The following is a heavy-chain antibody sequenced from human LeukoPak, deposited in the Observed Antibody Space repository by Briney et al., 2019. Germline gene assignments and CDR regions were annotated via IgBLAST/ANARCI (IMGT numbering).Heavy chain of an antibody. CDR3: ARHVGVQRDFDY. CDR1: GGSISSSSYY. V-gene: IGHV4-39*01. J-gene: IGHJ4*02. D-gene: IGHD1-26*01. CDR2: IYYSGST. Sequence: SETLSLTCTVSGGSISSSSYYWGWIRQPPGKGLEWIGSIYYSGSTYYNPSLKSRVTISVVTSKNQFSLKLSSVTAADTAVYYCARHVGVQRDFDYWGQGTLVTVSS.